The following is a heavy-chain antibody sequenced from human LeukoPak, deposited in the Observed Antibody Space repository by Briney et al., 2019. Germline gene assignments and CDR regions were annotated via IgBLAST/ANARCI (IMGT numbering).Heavy chain of an antibody. D-gene: IGHD6-13*01. J-gene: IGHJ4*02. CDR2: ISYDGSNK. CDR1: GFTFSSYG. V-gene: IGHV3-30*18. Sequence: GRSLRLSCAASGFTFSSYGMHWVRQAPGKGLEWVAVISYDGSNKYSADSVKGRFTISRDNSKNTLYLQMNSLRAKDTAVYYCAKSGIAAAGTKRGYFDYWGQGTLVTVSS. CDR3: AKSGIAAAGTKRGYFDY.